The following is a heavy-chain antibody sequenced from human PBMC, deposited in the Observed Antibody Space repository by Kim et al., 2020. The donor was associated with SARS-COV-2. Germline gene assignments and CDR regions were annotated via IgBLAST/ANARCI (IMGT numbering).Heavy chain of an antibody. CDR1: GGSFSGYY. CDR3: ARLNYEYYFDY. D-gene: IGHD1-7*01. V-gene: IGHV4-34*01. J-gene: IGHJ4*02. Sequence: SETLSLTCAVYGGSFSGYYWSWIRQPPGKGLEWIGEINHSGSTNYNPSLKSRVTISVDTSKNQFSLKLSSVTAADTAVYYCARLNYEYYFDYWGQGTLVTVSS. CDR2: INHSGST.